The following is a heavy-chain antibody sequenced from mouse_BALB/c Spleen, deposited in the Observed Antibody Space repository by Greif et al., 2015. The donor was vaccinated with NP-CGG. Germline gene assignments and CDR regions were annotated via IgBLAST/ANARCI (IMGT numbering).Heavy chain of an antibody. J-gene: IGHJ4*01. CDR2: FYPGSGSI. Sequence: QVQLQQSGAELVKPGASVKLSCKASGYTFTEYTIHWVKQRSGQGLEWIGRFYPGSGSIKYNEKFKDKATLTADKSSSTVYMERSRLRCGVSAVYVWGRAGSSMIATGAMGYWGQGTSVTVSS. D-gene: IGHD2-4*01. V-gene: IGHV1-62-2*01. CDR3: GRAGSSMIATGAMGY. CDR1: GYTFTEYT.